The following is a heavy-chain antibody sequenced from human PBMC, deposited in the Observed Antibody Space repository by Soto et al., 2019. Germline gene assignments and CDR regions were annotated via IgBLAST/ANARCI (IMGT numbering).Heavy chain of an antibody. D-gene: IGHD7-27*01. Sequence: PGGSLRLSCAVSGFTFSSYAMSWVSQAPGKGLEWVSTVSGNGGNTYYADSMKGRFTISRDNSKNTLYLQMNSLRAEDTAIYYCAKGGTGGPSEFDYWGQGTLVTVSS. CDR1: GFTFSSYA. J-gene: IGHJ4*02. V-gene: IGHV3-23*01. CDR2: VSGNGGNT. CDR3: AKGGTGGPSEFDY.